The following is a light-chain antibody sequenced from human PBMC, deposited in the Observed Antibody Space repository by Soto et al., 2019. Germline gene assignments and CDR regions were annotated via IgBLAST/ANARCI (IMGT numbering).Light chain of an antibody. J-gene: IGKJ2*01. CDR1: QSINTW. V-gene: IGKV1-5*03. CDR2: KAS. CDR3: QQYNSPSRYT. Sequence: DIQMTQSPSTLSASVGDRVTITCRASQSINTWLAWYQQKPGKAPKLLIYKASSLGSGVPSRFSGSGSGTDFTLLTISRQHVDFAVYYCQQYNSPSRYTFGQGTKLEIK.